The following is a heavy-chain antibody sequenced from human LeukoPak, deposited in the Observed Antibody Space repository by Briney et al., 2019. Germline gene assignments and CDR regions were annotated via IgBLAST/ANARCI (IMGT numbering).Heavy chain of an antibody. CDR3: ASSQRFGELFSFDY. V-gene: IGHV3-33*01. D-gene: IGHD3-10*01. CDR2: IWYDGSNK. CDR1: GFTFFTYG. Sequence: GGSLRLSCAASGFTFFTYGMHWVRQAPGKGLEWVAVIWYDGSNKYYADSVKGRFTISRDNSKNTLYLQMNSLRAEDTAVYYCASSQRFGELFSFDYWGQGTLVTVSS. J-gene: IGHJ4*02.